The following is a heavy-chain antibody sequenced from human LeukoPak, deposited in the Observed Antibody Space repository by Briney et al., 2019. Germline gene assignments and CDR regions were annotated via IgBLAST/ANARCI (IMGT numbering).Heavy chain of an antibody. CDR2: ISAYNGNT. CDR1: GYTFTSYD. V-gene: IGHV1-18*01. Sequence: ASVKVSCKASGYTFTSYDINWVRQATGQGLEWMGWISAYNGNTNYAQKLQGRVTMTTDTSTSTAYMELRSLRSDDTAVYYCARDSSQSKVPAAMRDYVVDYWGQGTLVTVSS. CDR3: ARDSSQSKVPAAMRDYVVDY. D-gene: IGHD2-2*01. J-gene: IGHJ4*02.